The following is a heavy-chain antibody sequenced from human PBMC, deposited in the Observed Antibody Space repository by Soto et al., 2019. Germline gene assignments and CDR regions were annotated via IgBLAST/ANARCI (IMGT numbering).Heavy chain of an antibody. Sequence: SETLSLTCTVSGGSISSGGYYWTWIRQHPGKGLEWIGYIYYIGITYYNPSLKSRVTISLDTSTNQFSLQLTSVTAADTAVYYCARHLGEGYFDYWGQGTLVTVSS. CDR3: ARHLGEGYFDY. V-gene: IGHV4-31*03. J-gene: IGHJ4*02. CDR2: IYYIGIT. CDR1: GGSISSGGYY.